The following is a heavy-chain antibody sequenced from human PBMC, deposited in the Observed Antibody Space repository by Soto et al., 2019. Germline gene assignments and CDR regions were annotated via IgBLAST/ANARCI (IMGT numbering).Heavy chain of an antibody. CDR2: ISSSSSYI. J-gene: IGHJ5*02. V-gene: IGHV3-21*01. CDR1: GFTFSSYS. D-gene: IGHD3-22*01. CDR3: AREGSSGYYYNWFDP. Sequence: EVQLVESGGGLVKPGGSLRLSCAASGFTFSSYSMNWVRQAPGKGLEWVSSISSSSSYIYYADSVKGRFTISRDNAKNSPYLQMNSLTAEDTAVYYCAREGSSGYYYNWFDPWGQGTLVTVSS.